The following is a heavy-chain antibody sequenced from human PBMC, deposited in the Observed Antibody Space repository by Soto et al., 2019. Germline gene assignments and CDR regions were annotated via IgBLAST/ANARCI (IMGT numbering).Heavy chain of an antibody. CDR1: GFTFSSYG. Sequence: QVQLVESGGGVVQPGRSLRLSCAASGFTFSSYGMHWVRQAPGKGLEWVAVISYDGSNKYYADSVKGRFTISRDNSKNTLYLQMNSLRAEETAVYYCAKVLAVPAAMRRVYYYYYMDVWGKGTTVTVSS. CDR3: AKVLAVPAAMRRVYYYYYMDV. CDR2: ISYDGSNK. J-gene: IGHJ6*03. D-gene: IGHD2-2*01. V-gene: IGHV3-30*18.